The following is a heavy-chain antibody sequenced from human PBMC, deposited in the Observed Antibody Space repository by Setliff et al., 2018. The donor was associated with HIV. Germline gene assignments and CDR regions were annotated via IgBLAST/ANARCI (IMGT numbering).Heavy chain of an antibody. CDR3: ARDGEGGYYEK. CDR1: GYTLTEVS. J-gene: IGHJ4*02. V-gene: IGHV1-24*01. CDR2: IDSKDGT. D-gene: IGHD3-22*01. Sequence: ASVKVSCKVSGYTLTEVSIHWVRQAPGKGLEWMGAIDSKDGTLYAQVFRGRVTMTRDTSTSTVYMELTGLRSEDTAMYYCARDGEGGYYEKWGQGTLVTVSS.